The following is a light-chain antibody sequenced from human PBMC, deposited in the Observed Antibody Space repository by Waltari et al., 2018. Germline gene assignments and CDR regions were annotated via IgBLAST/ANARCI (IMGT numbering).Light chain of an antibody. CDR3: SSYTTSSTGV. J-gene: IGLJ3*02. V-gene: IGLV2-14*01. Sequence: QSALTQPASVSGSPGQSITLSSAGPSSDMCAYHYVPWFQQYPRKAPKLIIYEVNNRPSGVSDRFSGSKSGNTASLTISGLQAEDEAAYYCSSYTTSSTGVFGGGTRLTVL. CDR2: EVN. CDR1: SSDMCAYHY.